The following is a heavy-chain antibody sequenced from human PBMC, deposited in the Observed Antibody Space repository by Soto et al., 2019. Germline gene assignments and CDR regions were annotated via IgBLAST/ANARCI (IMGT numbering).Heavy chain of an antibody. CDR2: ISTSGSST. J-gene: IGHJ6*03. D-gene: IGHD1-26*01. CDR3: ANLAKNYYHYMDV. V-gene: IGHV3-11*01. Sequence: GGSLRLSCAASGFSFSDYYMSWIRQAPGKGLEWVSLISTSGSSTDYADSVKGRFTISRDSAKNSLSLQINSLRAEDTAVYYCANLAKNYYHYMDVWGKGTTVTVSS. CDR1: GFSFSDYY.